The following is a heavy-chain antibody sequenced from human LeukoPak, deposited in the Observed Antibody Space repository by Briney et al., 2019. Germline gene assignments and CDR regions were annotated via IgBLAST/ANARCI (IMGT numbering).Heavy chain of an antibody. D-gene: IGHD3-16*01. Sequence: GGSQRLSCAASGFMFSGFAMHWVRQAPGKGLEWVTTVWYDGSNPQYAESVKGRFTISRDNSKNTLYLQMSSLRAEDTAVYYCAKDGSGSYVFEYWGQGTLVTVSS. CDR2: VWYDGSNP. V-gene: IGHV3-30*02. CDR3: AKDGSGSYVFEY. CDR1: GFMFSGFA. J-gene: IGHJ4*02.